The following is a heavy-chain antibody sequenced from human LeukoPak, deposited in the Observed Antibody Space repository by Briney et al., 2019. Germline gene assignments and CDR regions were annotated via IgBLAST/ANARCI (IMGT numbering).Heavy chain of an antibody. Sequence: PSQTLSLTCTVSGGSISSGGYYWSWIRQHTGKGLEWIGYIYYSGSTYYNPSLKSRVTISVDTSKNQFSLKLSSVTAADTAVYYCARDRADYGDSYYLDYWGQGTLVTVSS. J-gene: IGHJ4*02. CDR3: ARDRADYGDSYYLDY. CDR2: IYYSGST. D-gene: IGHD4-17*01. V-gene: IGHV4-31*03. CDR1: GGSISSGGYY.